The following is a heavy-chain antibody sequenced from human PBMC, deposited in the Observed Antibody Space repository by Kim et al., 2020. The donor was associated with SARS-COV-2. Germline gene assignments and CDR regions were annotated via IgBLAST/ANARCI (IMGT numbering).Heavy chain of an antibody. CDR3: AGIGKDYYYSRMGV. J-gene: IGHJ6*02. V-gene: IGHV3-53*01. D-gene: IGHD1-26*01. Sequence: ADVVKGQFTVSRDDCKNTLYLQMNSLGAEDTAVYYCAGIGKDYYYSRMGVWGRGTTVTVSS.